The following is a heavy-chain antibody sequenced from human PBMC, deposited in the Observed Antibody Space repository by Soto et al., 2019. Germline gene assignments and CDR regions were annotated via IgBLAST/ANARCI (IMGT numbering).Heavy chain of an antibody. CDR1: WCLLHGNSAL. J-gene: IGHJ4*02. V-gene: IGHV6-1*01. D-gene: IGHD1-26*01. CDR2: TYYRSKWYN. CDR3: ARDSGSYYVR. Sequence: LPWAFSWCLLHGNSALWNWFRQSPSRGLEWLGRTYYRSKWYNDYAVSVKSRITINPDTSKNQCSLQLNSVTPEDTAVYYCARDSGSYYVRWGQGTLVTVSS.